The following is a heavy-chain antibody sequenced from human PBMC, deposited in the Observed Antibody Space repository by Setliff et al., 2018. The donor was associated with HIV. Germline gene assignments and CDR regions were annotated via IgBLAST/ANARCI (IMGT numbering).Heavy chain of an antibody. D-gene: IGHD4-17*01. CDR3: ARRIYGNNPYFDY. Sequence: PSETLSLTCGVSGYSIGSGYYWGWIRQPPGKGLEWIGSIYHNGITYYNPSLKSRVTKSVDTSQNQFSLKLSSVTAADTAIYYCARRIYGNNPYFDYWSQGTLVTVSS. V-gene: IGHV4-38-2*01. J-gene: IGHJ4*02. CDR1: GYSIGSGYY. CDR2: IYHNGIT.